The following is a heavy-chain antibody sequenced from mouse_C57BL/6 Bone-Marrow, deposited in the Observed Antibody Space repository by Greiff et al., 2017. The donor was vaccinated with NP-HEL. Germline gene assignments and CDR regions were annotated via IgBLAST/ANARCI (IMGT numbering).Heavy chain of an antibody. J-gene: IGHJ2*01. Sequence: VMLVESGPELVKPGASVKISCKASGYSFTSYYIHWVKQRPGQGLEWIGWIYTGGGNTKYNEKLKGKATLTADTSSSTVYMQLSSLTSEASAVYYCARCGPSTESFDYWGQGTTLTVSS. V-gene: IGHV1-66*01. D-gene: IGHD2-10*02. CDR2: IYTGGGNT. CDR1: GYSFTSYY. CDR3: ARCGPSTESFDY.